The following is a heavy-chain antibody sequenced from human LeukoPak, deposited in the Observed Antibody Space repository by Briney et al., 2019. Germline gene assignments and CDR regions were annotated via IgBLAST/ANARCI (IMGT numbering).Heavy chain of an antibody. Sequence: GGSLRLSCAASGFTFSSYAMSWVRQAPGKGLEWVSAISGSGGSTHYADSVKGRFTISRDNSKNTLYLQMNSLRAEDTAVYYCAKDSITTVVTPHYFDYWGQGTLVTVSS. D-gene: IGHD4-23*01. J-gene: IGHJ4*02. V-gene: IGHV3-23*01. CDR1: GFTFSSYA. CDR3: AKDSITTVVTPHYFDY. CDR2: ISGSGGST.